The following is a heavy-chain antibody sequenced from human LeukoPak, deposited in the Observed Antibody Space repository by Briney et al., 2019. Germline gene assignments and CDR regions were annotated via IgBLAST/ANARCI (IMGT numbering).Heavy chain of an antibody. D-gene: IGHD3-10*01. CDR3: ARGKEFSFHD. V-gene: IGHV4-34*01. CDR2: INHSGST. CDR1: GGSFSGYY. J-gene: IGHJ4*02. Sequence: PSETLSLTCAVYGGSFSGYYWSWIRQPPGKGLEWIGEINHSGSTNYNPSLKSRVTISVDTSKNQSSLKLSSVTAADTAVYYCARGKEFSFHDWGQGTLVTVSS.